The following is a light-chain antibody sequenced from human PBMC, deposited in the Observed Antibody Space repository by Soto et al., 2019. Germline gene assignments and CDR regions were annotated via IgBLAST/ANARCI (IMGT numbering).Light chain of an antibody. J-gene: IGKJ1*01. Sequence: DIQMTQSPATLSASVGDRVTISCRATKDLSGWLAWYQQKPGKAPKLLIYKASTLKSGVPSRFSGSGSGTEFTLTISSLQPDDFATYYCQHYNSYSEAFGQGTKVDI. CDR3: QHYNSYSEA. CDR1: KDLSGW. CDR2: KAS. V-gene: IGKV1-5*03.